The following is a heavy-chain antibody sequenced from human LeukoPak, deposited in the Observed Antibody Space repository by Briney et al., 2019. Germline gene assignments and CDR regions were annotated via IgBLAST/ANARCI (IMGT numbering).Heavy chain of an antibody. D-gene: IGHD1/OR15-1a*01. J-gene: IGHJ3*02. Sequence: GGSLRLSCAASGFTFSRYSMNWVRQAPGKGLEWVSLVSLSDNIFYADSVKGRFTISRDNSKSTVHLQMDSLRVDDTAVYYCAKVATPNTLDALDIWGQGTLVTVSS. CDR3: AKVATPNTLDALDI. CDR1: GFTFSRYS. CDR2: VSLSDNI. V-gene: IGHV3-23*01.